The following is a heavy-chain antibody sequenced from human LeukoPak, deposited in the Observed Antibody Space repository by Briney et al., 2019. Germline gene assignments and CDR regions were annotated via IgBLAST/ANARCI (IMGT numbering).Heavy chain of an antibody. CDR3: ARDTGYSSSWYFDL. CDR2: IYYSGST. V-gene: IGHV4-30-4*01. CDR1: GGSISSGDYY. D-gene: IGHD6-13*01. Sequence: SETLSLSCTVSGGSISSGDYYWSWIRQPPGKGLEWIVYIYYSGSTYYNPSLKSRVTISVDTSKNQFSLKLSSVTAADTAVYYCARDTGYSSSWYFDLWGRGTLVTVSS. J-gene: IGHJ2*01.